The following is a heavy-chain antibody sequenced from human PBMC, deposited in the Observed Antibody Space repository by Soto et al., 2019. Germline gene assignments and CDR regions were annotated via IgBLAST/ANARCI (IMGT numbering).Heavy chain of an antibody. CDR3: ARDYAYDSSGYESLFDS. CDR2: ISSSSSTI. Sequence: GGSLRLSCAASGFTFSSYSMNWVRQAPGKGLEWVSYISSSSSTIYYADSVKGRFTISRDNAKNSLYLQMNSLRDEDTAVYYCARDYAYDSSGYESLFDSRGQGTSVTVSS. D-gene: IGHD3-22*01. V-gene: IGHV3-48*02. J-gene: IGHJ5*01. CDR1: GFTFSSYS.